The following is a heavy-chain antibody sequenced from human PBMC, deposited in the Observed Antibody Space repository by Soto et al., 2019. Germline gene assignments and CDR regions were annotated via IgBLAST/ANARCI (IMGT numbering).Heavy chain of an antibody. V-gene: IGHV4-31*03. Sequence: SETLSLTCTVSGGSISSGGYYWNWIRQHPGKGLEWIGYIYYSGSTYYNPSLKSRVTISVDTSKNQFSLKLSSVTAADTAVYYCAVAMTTGTTYDYWGQGTLVT. CDR2: IYYSGST. J-gene: IGHJ4*02. CDR1: GGSISSGGYY. D-gene: IGHD4-17*01. CDR3: AVAMTTGTTYDY.